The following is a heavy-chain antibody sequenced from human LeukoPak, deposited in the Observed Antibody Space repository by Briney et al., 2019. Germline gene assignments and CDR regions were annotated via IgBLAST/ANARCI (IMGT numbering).Heavy chain of an antibody. D-gene: IGHD3-9*01. J-gene: IGHJ6*02. V-gene: IGHV3-66*01. CDR2: IYSGDNP. CDR1: GFTVSNTC. CDR3: ARDGGSGTSTGYNGYYYYGMDV. Sequence: QPGGSLRLSCAASGFTVSNTCMSWVRQAPGKGLEWVSFIYSGDNPYYADSVKGRFTISRDSSKNTVHLQMNSLRAEDTAVYYCARDGGSGTSTGYNGYYYYGMDVWGQGTTVTVSS.